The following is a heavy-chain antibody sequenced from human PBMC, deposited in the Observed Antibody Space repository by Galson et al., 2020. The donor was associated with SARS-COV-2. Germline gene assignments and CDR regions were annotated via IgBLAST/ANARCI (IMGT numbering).Heavy chain of an antibody. CDR1: GFTFSSYS. D-gene: IGHD3-22*01. CDR2: ISSSSSTI. J-gene: IGHJ4*02. Sequence: GGSLRLSCEASGFTFSSYSMNWVRQAPGKGLEWVSYISSSSSTIYYADSVKGRFTISRDNAKNSLYLQMNSLRAEDTAVYYCAGESNYDSSGYYGYYFDYWGQGTLVTVSS. V-gene: IGHV3-48*01. CDR3: AGESNYDSSGYYGYYFDY.